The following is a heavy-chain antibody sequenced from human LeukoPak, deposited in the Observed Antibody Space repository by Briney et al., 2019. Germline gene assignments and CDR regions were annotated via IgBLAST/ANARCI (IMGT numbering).Heavy chain of an antibody. CDR1: GFTFSSYS. V-gene: IGHV3-48*01. J-gene: IGHJ6*03. CDR2: ISSSSSTI. Sequence: GGSLRLSCAASGFTFSSYSMNWVRQTPGKGLEWVSYISSSSSTIYYADSVKGRFTISRDNAKNSLYLQMNSLRAEDTAVYYCARDMKAAAGTGALFYYYYYYMDVWGKGTTVTISS. D-gene: IGHD6-13*01. CDR3: ARDMKAAAGTGALFYYYYYYMDV.